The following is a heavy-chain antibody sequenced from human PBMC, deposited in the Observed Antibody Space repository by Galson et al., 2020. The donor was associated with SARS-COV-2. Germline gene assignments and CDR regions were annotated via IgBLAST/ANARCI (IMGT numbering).Heavy chain of an antibody. V-gene: IGHV3-66*01. CDR1: GSTVSSKY. Sequence: GGSLRPPCAAPGSTVSSKYMSWVRQAPGKGLEWVSAIYSGGSTYYADSVKGRFTISRDNSTNTLYLQMNSLGAEDTAVYYCARDLDSRGRTDAFDIWGQGTMVTVSS. CDR2: IYSGGST. CDR3: ARDLDSRGRTDAFDI. J-gene: IGHJ3*02. D-gene: IGHD3-22*01.